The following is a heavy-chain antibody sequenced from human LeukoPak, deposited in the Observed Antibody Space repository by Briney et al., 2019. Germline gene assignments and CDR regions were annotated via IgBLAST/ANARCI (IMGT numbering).Heavy chain of an antibody. V-gene: IGHV1-18*01. J-gene: IGHJ4*02. CDR2: ISAYNGNT. D-gene: IGHD2-2*01. CDR3: ARGIGDIVVVPAAMEDY. Sequence: ASVKVSCKASGYTFTSYGISWVRPAPGQGLEWMGWISAYNGNTNYAQKLQGRVTMTTDTSTSTAYMELRSLRSDDTAVYYCARGIGDIVVVPAAMEDYWGQGTLVTVSS. CDR1: GYTFTSYG.